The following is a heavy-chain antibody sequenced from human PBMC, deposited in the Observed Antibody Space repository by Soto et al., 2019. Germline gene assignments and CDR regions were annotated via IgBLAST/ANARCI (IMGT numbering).Heavy chain of an antibody. J-gene: IGHJ3*02. Sequence: EVQLVESGGGVVRPGGSLRLSCVASGFTFDEYGMSWVRQGPGKGLEWVSGINRNGGNTGYADSVQGRFSISRDNAKKSLYLQMNSLRVEDTALYYCARQGRDAFDIWGQGTMVTVS. V-gene: IGHV3-20*04. CDR1: GFTFDEYG. CDR3: ARQGRDAFDI. CDR2: INRNGGNT.